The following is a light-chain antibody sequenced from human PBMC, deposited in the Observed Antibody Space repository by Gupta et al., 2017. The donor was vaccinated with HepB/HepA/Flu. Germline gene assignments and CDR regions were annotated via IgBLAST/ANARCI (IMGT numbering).Light chain of an antibody. CDR1: ESLVYSDGVTY. V-gene: IGKV2-30*01. Sequence: DVVMTQSPLSLSVTLGQPASISCWSSESLVYSDGVTYLNWFHQRPGQSPRRLLYEVSTRDSGVPDRFSGSGSGTDFTLKISRVEAADVVIYYCLQGTHWPPTTFGQGTRLEIK. J-gene: IGKJ5*01. CDR3: LQGTHWPPTT. CDR2: EVS.